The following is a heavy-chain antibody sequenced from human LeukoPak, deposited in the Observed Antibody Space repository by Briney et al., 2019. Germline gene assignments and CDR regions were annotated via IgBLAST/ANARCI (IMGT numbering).Heavy chain of an antibody. Sequence: SETLSLTCTVSGGSISSSSYFWGWLRQPPGKGLEWIGTIHSSASTYYTPSLKRRVTISVDTSKNQFSLRLTSVTAADTAVFYCARSSAFFPFDQWGQGTLVAVSS. J-gene: IGHJ4*02. CDR3: ARSSAFFPFDQ. D-gene: IGHD6-19*01. V-gene: IGHV4-39*01. CDR1: GGSISSSSYF. CDR2: IHSSAST.